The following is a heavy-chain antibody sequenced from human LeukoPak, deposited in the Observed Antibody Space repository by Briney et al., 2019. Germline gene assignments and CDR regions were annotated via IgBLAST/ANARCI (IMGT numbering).Heavy chain of an antibody. CDR2: FYISGST. CDR1: GGSISSYY. D-gene: IGHD3-16*01. Sequence: TSETLSLTCTVSGGSISSYYWSWIRQPAGKGLEWIGRFYISGSTHYNPSLKSRVTISLDMSKNQFSLRLTSVTAADTAIYYCARHGLYQDYGYWGQGILVTVSS. J-gene: IGHJ4*02. V-gene: IGHV4-4*07. CDR3: ARHGLYQDYGY.